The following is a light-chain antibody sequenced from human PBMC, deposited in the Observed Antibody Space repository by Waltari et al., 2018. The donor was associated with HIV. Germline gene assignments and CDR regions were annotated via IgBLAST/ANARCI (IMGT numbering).Light chain of an antibody. CDR3: SSYTSSSTYV. J-gene: IGLJ1*01. CDR2: EVS. CDR1: SSDVGGYNY. V-gene: IGLV2-14*01. Sequence: QSALTQPASVSGSPGQSITISCTGTSSDVGGYNYVSWYQQHPRKAPKLMIYEVSNRPSGVSNRCSGSKSSNTASLTISGLQAEDEADYYCSSYTSSSTYVFGTGTKVTVL.